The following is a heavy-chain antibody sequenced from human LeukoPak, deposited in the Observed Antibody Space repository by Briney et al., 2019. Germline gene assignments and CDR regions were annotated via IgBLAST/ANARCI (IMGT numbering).Heavy chain of an antibody. CDR2: ISYDGSNK. CDR1: GFTFSSYA. V-gene: IGHV3-30*04. CDR3: AKDFGSGSYLDYYYGMDV. Sequence: GGSLRLSCAASGFTFSSYAMHWVRQAPGKGLEWVAVISYDGSNKYYADSVKGRFTISRDNSKNTLYLQMNSLRAEDTAVYYCAKDFGSGSYLDYYYGMDVWGQGTTVTVSS. D-gene: IGHD3-10*01. J-gene: IGHJ6*02.